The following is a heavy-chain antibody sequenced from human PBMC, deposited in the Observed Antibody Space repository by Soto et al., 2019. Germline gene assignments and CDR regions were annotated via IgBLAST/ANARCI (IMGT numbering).Heavy chain of an antibody. CDR2: IYYSGST. V-gene: IGHV4-61*01. CDR3: ARVMRTNYYDSSGYGTAAFDY. Sequence: SETLSLTCTVSGGSVSSGSYYWSWIRQPPGKGLEWIGYIYYSGSTNYNPSLKSRVTISVDTSKNQFSLKLSSVTAADTAVYHCARVMRTNYYDSSGYGTAAFDYWGQGTLVTVSS. CDR1: GGSVSSGSYY. J-gene: IGHJ4*02. D-gene: IGHD3-22*01.